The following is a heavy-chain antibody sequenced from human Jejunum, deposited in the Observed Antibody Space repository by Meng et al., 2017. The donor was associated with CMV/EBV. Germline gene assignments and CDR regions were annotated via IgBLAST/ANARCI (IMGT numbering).Heavy chain of an antibody. Sequence: VSGSSIISSAYYWAWIRQPPGKGLGWIEFVSFSGNAYYNPSVKSRVTISIDTSRSQFSLNLTSVTAADTAIYYCAREFVGSSGRLDPWGQGTLVTVSS. CDR3: AREFVGSSGRLDP. CDR2: VSFSGNA. J-gene: IGHJ5*02. V-gene: IGHV4-39*07. CDR1: GSSIISSAYY. D-gene: IGHD1-26*01.